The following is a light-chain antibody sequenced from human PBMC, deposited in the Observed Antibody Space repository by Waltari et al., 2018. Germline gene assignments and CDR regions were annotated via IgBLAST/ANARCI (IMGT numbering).Light chain of an antibody. CDR2: ENT. J-gene: IGLJ7*01. V-gene: IGLV1-51*02. CDR1: SSNIGSID. Sequence: QSVLTQPPSVSAAPEQRVTISGTRASSNIGSIDVSWYQHIPGTAPKLLIYENTERPSAIPGRFYGSKSGTSATLDITGLQAGDEADYYCGTWDSSLSGAVFGGGTHLTVL. CDR3: GTWDSSLSGAV.